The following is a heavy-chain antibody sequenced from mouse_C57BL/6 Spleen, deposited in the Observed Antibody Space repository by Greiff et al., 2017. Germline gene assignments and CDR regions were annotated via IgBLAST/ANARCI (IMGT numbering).Heavy chain of an antibody. V-gene: IGHV1-62-2*01. CDR2: FYPGSGSI. J-gene: IGHJ4*01. CDR1: GYTFTEYT. CDR3: ARHEDPYGKTGTGAMDY. Sequence: QVQLKQSGAELVKPGASVKMSCKASGYTFTEYTIHWVKQRSGQGLEWIGWFYPGSGSIKYNEKFKDKATLTADKSSSTVYMELSRLTSEDSAVXFCARHEDPYGKTGTGAMDYWGQGTSVTVSS. D-gene: IGHD4-1*01.